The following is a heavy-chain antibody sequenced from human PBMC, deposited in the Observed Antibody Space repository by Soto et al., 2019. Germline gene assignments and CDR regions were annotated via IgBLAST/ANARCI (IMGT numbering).Heavy chain of an antibody. Sequence: GEALKISCKGSGYSFTSYWISWVRQMPGKGLEWMGRIDPSDSYTNYSPSFQGHVTISADKSISTAYLQWSSLKASDTAMYYCARSGIVVVPAAMAGGYWGQGTLVTVSS. CDR3: ARSGIVVVPAAMAGGY. CDR2: IDPSDSYT. J-gene: IGHJ4*02. V-gene: IGHV5-10-1*01. D-gene: IGHD2-2*01. CDR1: GYSFTSYW.